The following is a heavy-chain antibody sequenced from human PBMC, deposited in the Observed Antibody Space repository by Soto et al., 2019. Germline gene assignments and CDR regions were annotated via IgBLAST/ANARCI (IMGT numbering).Heavy chain of an antibody. CDR3: AKALGATKRTFDY. V-gene: IGHV3-23*01. CDR1: GFTFSSYA. J-gene: IGHJ4*02. Sequence: GGSLRLSCAASGFTFSSYAMTWVRQAPGKGLEWVSAISGSGGSTYYADSVKGRFTISRDNSKNTLYLQMNSLRAEDTAVYYCAKALGATKRTFDYWGQGTLVTVSS. CDR2: ISGSGGST. D-gene: IGHD1-26*01.